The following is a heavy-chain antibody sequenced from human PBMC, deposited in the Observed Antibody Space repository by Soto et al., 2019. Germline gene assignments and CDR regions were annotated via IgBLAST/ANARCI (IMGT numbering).Heavy chain of an antibody. CDR2: INNDGSSR. D-gene: IGHD1-26*01. J-gene: IGHJ4*02. CDR3: SRDATTGYSAAGDY. CDR1: GVTFSSYW. Sequence: GGSLRLSCAAAGVTFSSYWMHWVRRSPGKGLMWVSRINNDGSSRSYADSVKGRFTISRDNAKNTLYLQVNSLRAEDTAVYYCSRDATTGYSAAGDYWGQGTLVTVSS. V-gene: IGHV3-74*01.